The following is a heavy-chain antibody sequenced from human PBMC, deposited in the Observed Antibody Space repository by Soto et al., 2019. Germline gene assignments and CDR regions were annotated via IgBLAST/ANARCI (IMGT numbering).Heavy chain of an antibody. J-gene: IGHJ2*01. CDR3: ARLYYYGSGRASNWYFDL. D-gene: IGHD3-10*01. V-gene: IGHV4-39*01. CDR1: GGSISSSSYY. Sequence: SETLSLTCTVSGGSISSSSYYWGWIRQPPGKGLEWIGSIYYSGSTYYNPSLKSRVTISVDTSKNQFSLKLSSVTAADTAVYYCARLYYYGSGRASNWYFDLWGRGTLVTVSS. CDR2: IYYSGST.